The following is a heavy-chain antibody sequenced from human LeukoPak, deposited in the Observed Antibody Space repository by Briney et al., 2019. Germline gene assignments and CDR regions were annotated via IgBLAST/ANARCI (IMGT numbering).Heavy chain of an antibody. CDR3: ARDVDSYGALDFDY. CDR2: ISAYNGNT. J-gene: IGHJ4*02. Sequence: ASVKVSSKASGYTFTRYGISWVRQAPGQGLKWMGWISAYNGNTNYAQKLQGRVTMTTDTSTSTAYMEPRSLRSDDTAVYYCARDVDSYGALDFDYWGQGTLVTVSS. D-gene: IGHD5-18*01. CDR1: GYTFTRYG. V-gene: IGHV1-18*01.